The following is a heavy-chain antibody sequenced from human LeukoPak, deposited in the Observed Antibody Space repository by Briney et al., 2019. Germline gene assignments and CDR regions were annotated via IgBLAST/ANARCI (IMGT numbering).Heavy chain of an antibody. D-gene: IGHD3-22*01. J-gene: IGHJ4*02. CDR3: GSDSSGYYPYYFDY. CDR1: GFTFSSYS. V-gene: IGHV3-48*01. Sequence: SGGSLRLSCAASGFTFSSYSMNWVRQAPGKGLEWVSYISSSSSTIYYADSVKGRFTISRDNAKNSLYLQMNSLRAEDTAVYYCGSDSSGYYPYYFDYWGQGTLVTVSS. CDR2: ISSSSSTI.